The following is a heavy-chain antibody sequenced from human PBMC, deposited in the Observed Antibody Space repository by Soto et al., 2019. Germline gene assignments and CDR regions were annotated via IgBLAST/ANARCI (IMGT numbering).Heavy chain of an antibody. V-gene: IGHV4-39*01. J-gene: IGHJ6*03. CDR1: GGSISSSSYY. D-gene: IGHD4-17*01. CDR3: ARHFPYGDYYEGCGYYYYYLDV. Sequence: QLQLQESGPGLVKPSETLSLTCTVSGGSISSSSYYWGWIRQPPGKGLEWIGSIYYSGSTYYNPSLKSRVTISVDTPKNQFPLKLSSVTAADTALYDCARHFPYGDYYEGCGYYYYYLDVWGKGTPVTVSS. CDR2: IYYSGST.